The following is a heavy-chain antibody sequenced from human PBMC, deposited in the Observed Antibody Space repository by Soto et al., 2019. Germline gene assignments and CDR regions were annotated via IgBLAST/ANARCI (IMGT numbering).Heavy chain of an antibody. J-gene: IGHJ6*02. Sequence: QVQLEQSGAEVKKPGSSVKVSCKASGGTFRNSAISWVRQAPGQGLEWMGGIMPIFRTPDYSQKFQGRVTITADESTSTAYMELSGLRSDDTAVYYGARDNDRPQLGGNYYYILDVWGQGTTVTVSS. CDR1: GGTFRNSA. V-gene: IGHV1-69*12. CDR2: IMPIFRTP. D-gene: IGHD1-1*01. CDR3: ARDNDRPQLGGNYYYILDV.